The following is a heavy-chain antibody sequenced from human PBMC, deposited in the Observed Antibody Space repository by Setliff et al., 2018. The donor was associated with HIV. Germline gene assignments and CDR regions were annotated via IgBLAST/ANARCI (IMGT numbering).Heavy chain of an antibody. CDR1: GGSITSGSDY. Sequence: SETLSLTCTVSGGSITSGSDYWSWIRQVPGKGLEWIGNIYYGGSANYKPSLKSRVTISTDWHRNQFSLELRSVTTADTAVYYCARDFTYDNSGSLTGYGMDVWGQGTAVTVSS. J-gene: IGHJ6*02. CDR2: IYYGGSA. D-gene: IGHD3-22*01. CDR3: ARDFTYDNSGSLTGYGMDV. V-gene: IGHV4-61*01.